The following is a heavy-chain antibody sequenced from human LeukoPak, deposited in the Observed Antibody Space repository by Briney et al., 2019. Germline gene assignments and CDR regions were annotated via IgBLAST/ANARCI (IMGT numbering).Heavy chain of an antibody. CDR3: ARDHRGFYYGSGNYYYLDV. V-gene: IGHV1-69*13. J-gene: IGHJ6*03. CDR2: ILPAFGTS. CDR1: GGTYNNYA. D-gene: IGHD3-10*01. Sequence: AAPVKVSCKASGGTYNNYAITWVRQAPGQGLEWVGGILPAFGTSNYAQRFQGRVTITADESTGTTYMELSSLRSEDTAVYYCARDHRGFYYGSGNYYYLDVWGKGTTVTVSS.